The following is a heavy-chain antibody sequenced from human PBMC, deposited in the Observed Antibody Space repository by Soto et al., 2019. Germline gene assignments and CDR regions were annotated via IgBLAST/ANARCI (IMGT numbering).Heavy chain of an antibody. V-gene: IGHV4-59*01. CDR2: IYYSGST. Sequence: SETLSLTCTVSGGSISSYYWSWIRQPPGKGLEWIGYIYYSGSTNYNPSLKSGVTISVDTSKNQFSLKLSSVTAADTAVYYCARNGRKSSTSPLLQEYYYYGMDVWGQGTTVTVSS. J-gene: IGHJ6*02. CDR1: GGSISSYY. CDR3: ARNGRKSSTSPLLQEYYYYGMDV. D-gene: IGHD2-2*01.